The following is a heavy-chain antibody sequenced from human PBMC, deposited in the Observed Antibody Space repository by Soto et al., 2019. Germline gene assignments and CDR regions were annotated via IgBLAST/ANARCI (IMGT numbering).Heavy chain of an antibody. CDR2: ISAYNGNT. V-gene: IGHV1-18*01. J-gene: IGHJ5*02. CDR1: GYTFTSYG. Sequence: ASVKVSCKASGYTFTSYGISWVRQAPGQGLEWMGWISAYNGNTNYAQKLQGRVTMTTDTSTSTAYMELRSLRSDDTAVYYCARFEVVVVVVAVPPGFAPWGQGTWVTAS. CDR3: ARFEVVVVVVAVPPGFAP. D-gene: IGHD2-15*01.